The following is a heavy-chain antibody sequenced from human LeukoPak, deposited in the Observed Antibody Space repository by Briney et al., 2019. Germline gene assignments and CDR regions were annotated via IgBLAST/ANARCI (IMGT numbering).Heavy chain of an antibody. J-gene: IGHJ4*02. Sequence: PGGSLRLSCAASGFSFSNYAMSWVRQVPGKGLEWVSGIRGSGDSTYYVDSVKGRFTISRDNSKNTLYLQMNSLRAEDTAVYYCARDITMVRGGLQGFDYWGQGTLVTVSS. CDR1: GFSFSNYA. V-gene: IGHV3-23*01. CDR2: IRGSGDST. D-gene: IGHD3-10*01. CDR3: ARDITMVRGGLQGFDY.